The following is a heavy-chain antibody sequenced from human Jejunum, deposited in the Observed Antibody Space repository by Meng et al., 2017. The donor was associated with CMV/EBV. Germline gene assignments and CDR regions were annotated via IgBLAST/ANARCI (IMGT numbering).Heavy chain of an antibody. V-gene: IGHV3-21*01. CDR1: VFPFTTLW. CDR3: ARDYRTGDGSG. CDR2: ITSYSTYI. Sequence: CGFSVFPFTTLWLRWGPPAPGRGMEWVSSITSYSTYIYNADSVKGRFTISRDNAKTSLYLQMNSLRAEDTAVYYCARDYRTGDGSGWGQGTLVTVSS. J-gene: IGHJ4*02. D-gene: IGHD2-21*02.